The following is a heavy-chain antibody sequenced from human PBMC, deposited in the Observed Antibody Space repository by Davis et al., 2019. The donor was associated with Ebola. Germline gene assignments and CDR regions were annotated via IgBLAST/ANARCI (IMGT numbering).Heavy chain of an antibody. Sequence: PSETLSLTCAVNGGLFRGYYWGWIRQTPGKGLDWIGEINPTGTTNYNPSLESRVTITVDTSKKQFFLKSISVTAADTAVYYCATAPRVAYHYYGLDVWGPGTTVIVSS. D-gene: IGHD3-10*01. V-gene: IGHV4-34*01. CDR3: ATAPRVAYHYYGLDV. CDR1: GGLFRGYY. CDR2: INPTGTT. J-gene: IGHJ6*02.